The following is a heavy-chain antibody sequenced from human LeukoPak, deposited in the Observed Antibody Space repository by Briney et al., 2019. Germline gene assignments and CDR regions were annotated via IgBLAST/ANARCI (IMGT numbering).Heavy chain of an antibody. CDR1: GFNVSTNN. CDR2: TSSSSSLL. CDR3: ARDHVRYYMDV. D-gene: IGHD3-10*02. V-gene: IGHV3-21*01. J-gene: IGHJ6*03. Sequence: PGGSLRLSCTVSGFNVSTNNMIWVRQAPGKGLQWLSFTSSSSSLLDYADSLQGRFTISRDNVKNSAYLQMNSLRAEDTAVYYCARDHVRYYMDVWGKGTTVTVSS.